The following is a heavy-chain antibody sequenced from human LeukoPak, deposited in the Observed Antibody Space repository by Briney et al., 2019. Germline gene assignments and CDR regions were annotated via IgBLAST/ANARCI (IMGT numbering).Heavy chain of an antibody. CDR2: IYHSGST. CDR3: ARDSSEGKRAAAASFDY. V-gene: IGHV4-38-2*02. CDR1: GYSISSGYY. J-gene: IGHJ4*02. D-gene: IGHD6-13*01. Sequence: PSETLSLTCAASGYSISSGYYWGWIRQPPGKGLEWVGSIYHSGSTYYNPSLKSRVTISVDTSKNQFSLKLISVTAADTAVYYCARDSSEGKRAAAASFDYWGQGTLVTVSS.